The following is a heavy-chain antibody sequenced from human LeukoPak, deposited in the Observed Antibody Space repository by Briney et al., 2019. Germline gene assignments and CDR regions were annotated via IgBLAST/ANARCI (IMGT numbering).Heavy chain of an antibody. CDR1: GGSISSGGYY. J-gene: IGHJ4*02. CDR3: ARQIDYGGNSRARYYFDY. V-gene: IGHV4-30-2*01. D-gene: IGHD4-23*01. CDR2: IYHSGST. Sequence: SETLSLTCTVSGGSISSGGYYWSWIRQPPGKGLEWIGYIYHSGSTYYNPSLKSRVTISVDRSKNQFSLKLSSVTAADTAVYYCARQIDYGGNSRARYYFDYWGQGTLVTVSS.